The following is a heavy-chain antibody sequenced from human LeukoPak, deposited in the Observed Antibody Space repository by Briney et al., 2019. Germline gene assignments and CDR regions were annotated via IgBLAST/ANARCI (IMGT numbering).Heavy chain of an antibody. CDR1: GFTFSSYA. CDR2: ISGSGGST. D-gene: IGHD3-3*01. V-gene: IGHV3-23*01. CDR3: ANGDYDFWSAYFDY. Sequence: GESLRLSCAASGFTFSSYAMSWVRQAPGKGLEWVSAISGSGGSTYYADSVRGRFTISRDNSKNTLYLQMNSLRAEDTAVYYCANGDYDFWSAYFDYWGQGTLVTVSS. J-gene: IGHJ4*02.